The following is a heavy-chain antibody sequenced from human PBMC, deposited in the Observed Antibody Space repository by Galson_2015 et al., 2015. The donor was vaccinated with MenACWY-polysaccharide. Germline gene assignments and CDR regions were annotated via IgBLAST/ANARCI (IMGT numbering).Heavy chain of an antibody. Sequence: SLRLSCAASGFTFRNYWMHWVRHDPGKGLVWVSRISTDGDTTNYADSVEGRFTISRDNSKNTLYLQMDSLRVEDTAVYYCVRDLDDSLTGYHPIFDIWGQGTLVTVSS. D-gene: IGHD3-9*01. CDR2: ISTDGDTT. CDR3: VRDLDDSLTGYHPIFDI. J-gene: IGHJ4*02. CDR1: GFTFRNYW. V-gene: IGHV3-74*01.